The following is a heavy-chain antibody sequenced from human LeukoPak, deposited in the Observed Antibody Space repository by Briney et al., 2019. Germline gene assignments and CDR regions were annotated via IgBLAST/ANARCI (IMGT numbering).Heavy chain of an antibody. CDR2: ISGSGTTI. J-gene: IGHJ4*02. Sequence: GGSLRLSCAASGFSFGSYSMNWVRLAPGKGLEWVSYISGSGTTIYYADSVRGRFTISRDNAKNSLYLQMNSLRAEDTAVYYCTRAPDTAMVTPYDYWGQGTLVTVSS. CDR1: GFSFGSYS. V-gene: IGHV3-48*04. D-gene: IGHD5-18*01. CDR3: TRAPDTAMVTPYDY.